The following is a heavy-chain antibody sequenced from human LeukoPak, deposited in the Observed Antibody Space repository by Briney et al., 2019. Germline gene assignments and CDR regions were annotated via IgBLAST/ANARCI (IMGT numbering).Heavy chain of an antibody. CDR3: ARDGFYGSRSYYRGFGY. Sequence: ASVKVSCKASGYTFTSYDINWVRQATGQGLEWMGWMNPNSGNTGYAQKFQGRVTMTRNTSISTAYMELSSLRSEDRAVYYCARDGFYGSRSYYRGFGYWGQGTLVTVSS. J-gene: IGHJ4*02. CDR2: MNPNSGNT. CDR1: GYTFTSYD. V-gene: IGHV1-8*01. D-gene: IGHD3-10*01.